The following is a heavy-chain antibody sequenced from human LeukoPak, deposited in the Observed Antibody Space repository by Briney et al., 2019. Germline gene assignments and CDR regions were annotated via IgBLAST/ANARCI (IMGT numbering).Heavy chain of an antibody. D-gene: IGHD5-12*01. V-gene: IGHV3-30*04. CDR1: GFTFSSYA. CDR3: ARARPSMWIDY. J-gene: IGHJ4*02. CDR2: ISYDGSDK. Sequence: TGGSLRLSRAASGFTFSSYAMYWVRQAPGKGLEWVAVISYDGSDKFYADSVKGRFTISRDSSKNTLYLQMNSLRPEDTAVYYCARARPSMWIDYWGQGTLVTVSS.